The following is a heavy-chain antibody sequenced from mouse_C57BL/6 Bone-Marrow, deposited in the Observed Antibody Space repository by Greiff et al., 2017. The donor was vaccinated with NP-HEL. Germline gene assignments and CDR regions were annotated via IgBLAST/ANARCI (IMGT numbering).Heavy chain of an antibody. Sequence: QVQLKQPGAELVKPGASVKMSCKASGYTFTSYWITWVKQRPGQGLEWIGDIYPGSGSTNYNEKFKSKATLTVDTSSSTAYMQLSSLTSEDSAVYYCARSYGNYFYWYFDVWVTGTTVTVSS. CDR3: ARSYGNYFYWYFDV. CDR1: GYTFTSYW. J-gene: IGHJ1*03. CDR2: IYPGSGST. V-gene: IGHV1-55*01. D-gene: IGHD2-1*01.